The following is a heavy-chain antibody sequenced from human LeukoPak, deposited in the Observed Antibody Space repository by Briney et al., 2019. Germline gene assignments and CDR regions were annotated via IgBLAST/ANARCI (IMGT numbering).Heavy chain of an antibody. CDR1: GYTFTRYG. CDR2: ISAYNGNT. D-gene: IGHD3-10*01. V-gene: IGHV1-18*04. J-gene: IGHJ4*02. Sequence: ASVKVSCKASGYTFTRYGISWVRQAPGQGLEWMGWISAYNGNTNYAQKLQGRVTMTTDTSTSTDYMELRSLRSDDTAVYYCARGGGYYCSGSYYKGDYWGQGTLVTVSS. CDR3: ARGGGYYCSGSYYKGDY.